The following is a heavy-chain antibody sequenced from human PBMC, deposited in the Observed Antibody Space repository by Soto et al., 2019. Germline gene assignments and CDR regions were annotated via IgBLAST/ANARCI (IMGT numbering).Heavy chain of an antibody. CDR2: IWYDGSNK. V-gene: IGHV3-33*01. CDR3: ARGGSGAPFDY. Sequence: ESGGGVVQPGRSLRLSCAASGFTFSSYGMHWVRQAPGKGLEWVAVIWYDGSNKYYADSVKGRFTISRDNSKNTLYLQMNSLRAEDTAVYYCARGGSGAPFDYWGQGTLVTVSS. J-gene: IGHJ4*02. CDR1: GFTFSSYG. D-gene: IGHD6-19*01.